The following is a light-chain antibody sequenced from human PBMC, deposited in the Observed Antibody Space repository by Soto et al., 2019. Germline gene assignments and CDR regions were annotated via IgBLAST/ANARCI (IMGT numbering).Light chain of an antibody. J-gene: IGKJ4*01. Sequence: EIVMTQSPATLSVSPGERATLSCRASQSVSSNLAWYQQKPGQTPRLLIHGASTRATRIPARVSGSGSGTEITLNISSLQSEDFAVYYCQQYNNWPLTFGGGTKVEIK. CDR3: QQYNNWPLT. V-gene: IGKV3-15*01. CDR2: GAS. CDR1: QSVSSN.